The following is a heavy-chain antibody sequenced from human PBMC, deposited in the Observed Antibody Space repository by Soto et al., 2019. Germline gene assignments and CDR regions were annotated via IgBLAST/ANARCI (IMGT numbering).Heavy chain of an antibody. Sequence: GGSLRLSCAASGFTFSSYAMHWVRQAPGKGLEWVAVISYDGSNKYYADSVKGRFTISRDNSKNTLYLQMNSLRAEDTAVYYCAREAGDVVVVIQEYFDYWGQGTLVTVSS. J-gene: IGHJ4*02. CDR3: AREAGDVVVVIQEYFDY. V-gene: IGHV3-30-3*01. D-gene: IGHD3-22*01. CDR2: ISYDGSNK. CDR1: GFTFSSYA.